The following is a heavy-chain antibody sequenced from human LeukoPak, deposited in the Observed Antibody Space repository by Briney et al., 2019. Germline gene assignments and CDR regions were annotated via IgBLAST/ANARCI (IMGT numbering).Heavy chain of an antibody. Sequence: PGGSLRLSCVASGFTVSSNYMTWVRQAPGKGLEWVSVIYTGGTPYYADSVKGRFTFSRDNAQNSLYLQMSSLRVEDTAVYYCVTYSTGLYKGLEFWGQGTQVTVSS. CDR1: GFTVSSNY. V-gene: IGHV3-53*01. CDR2: IYTGGTP. D-gene: IGHD2-8*02. CDR3: VTYSTGLYKGLEF. J-gene: IGHJ4*02.